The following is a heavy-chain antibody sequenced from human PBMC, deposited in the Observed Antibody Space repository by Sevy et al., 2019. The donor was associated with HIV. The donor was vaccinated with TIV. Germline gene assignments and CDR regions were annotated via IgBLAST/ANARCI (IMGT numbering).Heavy chain of an antibody. J-gene: IGHJ3*02. Sequence: SETLSLTCTVSGGSISSYYWSWIRQPPGKGLEWIGYIYYSGSTNYNPSLKSRVTISVDTSKNQFSLKLSSVTAADTAVYYCARHKDSSSWYFRRWAPSDAFDIWGQGTMVTVSS. CDR2: IYYSGST. V-gene: IGHV4-59*08. CDR1: GGSISSYY. D-gene: IGHD6-13*01. CDR3: ARHKDSSSWYFRRWAPSDAFDI.